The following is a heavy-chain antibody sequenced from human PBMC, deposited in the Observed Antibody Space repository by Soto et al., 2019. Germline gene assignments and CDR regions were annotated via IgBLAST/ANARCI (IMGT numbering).Heavy chain of an antibody. CDR2: IIPIFGTA. CDR1: GGTFSSYA. CDR3: ASLEGSSGWYGEYYFDY. J-gene: IGHJ4*02. V-gene: IGHV1-69*13. D-gene: IGHD6-19*01. Sequence: ASVKVSCKASGGTFSSYAISWVRQAPGQGLEWMGGIIPIFGTANYAQKFQGRVTITADESTSTAYMELSSLRSEDTAVYYCASLEGSSGWYGEYYFDYWGQGTLVTVSS.